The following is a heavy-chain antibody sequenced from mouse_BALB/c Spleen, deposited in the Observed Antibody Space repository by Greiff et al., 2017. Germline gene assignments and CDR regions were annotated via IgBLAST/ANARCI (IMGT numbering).Heavy chain of an antibody. Sequence: QVQLQQPGAELVKPGASVKMSCKASGYTFTSYWMHWVKQRPGQGLEWIGVIDPSDSYTSYNQKFKGKATLTVDTSSSTAYMQLSSLTSEDSAVYYCTRSRGYYYGSSYFDYWGQGTTLTVSS. CDR3: TRSRGYYYGSSYFDY. D-gene: IGHD1-1*01. CDR2: IDPSDSYT. J-gene: IGHJ2*01. CDR1: GYTFTSYW. V-gene: IGHV1S127*01.